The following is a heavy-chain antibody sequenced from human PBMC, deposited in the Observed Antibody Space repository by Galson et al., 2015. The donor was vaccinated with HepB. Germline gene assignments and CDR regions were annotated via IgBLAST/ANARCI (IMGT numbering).Heavy chain of an antibody. D-gene: IGHD6-19*01. Sequence: SLRLSCAASGFTFSSYSMNWVRQAPGKGPEWVSSISSSSSYIYYADAVKGRFTISRDNAKNPLYLQMNSLRAEDTAVYYCARDEGSGWHYYYYGMDVWGQGTTVTVSS. CDR3: ARDEGSGWHYYYYGMDV. CDR2: ISSSSSYI. J-gene: IGHJ6*02. CDR1: GFTFSSYS. V-gene: IGHV3-21*01.